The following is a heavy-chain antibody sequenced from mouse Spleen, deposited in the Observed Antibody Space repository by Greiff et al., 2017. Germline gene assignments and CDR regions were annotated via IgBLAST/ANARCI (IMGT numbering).Heavy chain of an antibody. Sequence: EVMLVESGGGLVKLGGSLKLSCAASGFTFSSYAMSWVRQTPEKRLEWVATISSGGGNTYYPDSVKGRFTISRDNAKNTLYLQMSSLKSEDTAMYYCAREVTPYYAMDYWGQGTSGTVSS. CDR1: GFTFSSYA. V-gene: IGHV5-9*01. D-gene: IGHD2-1*01. J-gene: IGHJ4*01. CDR2: ISSGGGNT. CDR3: AREVTPYYAMDY.